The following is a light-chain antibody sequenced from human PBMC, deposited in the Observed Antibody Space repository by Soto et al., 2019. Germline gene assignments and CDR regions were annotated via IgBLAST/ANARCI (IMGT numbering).Light chain of an antibody. J-gene: IGLJ1*01. Sequence: QSALTQPASVSGSPGQSIAISCTGTSSDVGAYIYVSWYQHHPGKAPKLILYDVSARPSGFSDRFSGSKSGNTASLTISGLQPEDEADYYCSSYTSSSTEVFGTGTKLTVL. CDR2: DVS. CDR3: SSYTSSSTEV. V-gene: IGLV2-14*03. CDR1: SSDVGAYIY.